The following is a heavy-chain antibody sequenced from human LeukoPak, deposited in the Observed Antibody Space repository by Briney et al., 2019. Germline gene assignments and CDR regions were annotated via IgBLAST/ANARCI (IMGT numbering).Heavy chain of an antibody. Sequence: PSETLSLTCTVSGGSFNTEYWSWIRQTPGEGLEWVGYTSNGGNTNYNPSLKSRLTISIDTSKNHFSLKLSSVTAADTAIYYCAAVSTRGSPGYHYFLDSWGQGTLVTVSS. CDR3: AAVSTRGSPGYHYFLDS. J-gene: IGHJ4*02. CDR2: TSNGGNT. V-gene: IGHV4-59*01. D-gene: IGHD3-10*02. CDR1: GGSFNTEY.